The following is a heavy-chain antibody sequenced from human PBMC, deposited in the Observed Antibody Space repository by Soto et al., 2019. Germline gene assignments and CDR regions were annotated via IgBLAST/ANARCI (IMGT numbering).Heavy chain of an antibody. Sequence: EVQLVESGGGLVQPGGSLRLSCAASGFTFSSYSMNWVRQAPRKGLEWVSYISSSSSTIYYADSVKGRFTISRDNAKNSLYLQMNSLRAEDTAVYYCASDYDFWSGYYNDYYYMDVWGKGTTVTVSS. D-gene: IGHD3-3*01. CDR1: GFTFSSYS. V-gene: IGHV3-48*01. CDR3: ASDYDFWSGYYNDYYYMDV. J-gene: IGHJ6*03. CDR2: ISSSSSTI.